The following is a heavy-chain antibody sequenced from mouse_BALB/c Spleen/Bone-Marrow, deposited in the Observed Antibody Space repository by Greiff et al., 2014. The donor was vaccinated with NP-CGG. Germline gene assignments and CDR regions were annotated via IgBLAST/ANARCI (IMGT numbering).Heavy chain of an antibody. Sequence: VQLVESGAELMKPGASVKISCKATGYTFSSYWIEWVKQRPGHGLEWIGEILPGSGGTNYNEKFKGKATFTADTSSNTAYMQLSSLTSEDSAVYYCARRVTTANYWGQGTTLTVSS. CDR1: GYTFSSYW. D-gene: IGHD1-2*01. J-gene: IGHJ2*01. V-gene: IGHV1-9*01. CDR2: ILPGSGGT. CDR3: ARRVTTANY.